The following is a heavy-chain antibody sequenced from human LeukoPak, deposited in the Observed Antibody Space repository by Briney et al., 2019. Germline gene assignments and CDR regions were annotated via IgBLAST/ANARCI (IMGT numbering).Heavy chain of an antibody. V-gene: IGHV3-23*01. J-gene: IGHJ5*02. Sequence: PGGSLRLSCAASGFTFSSYAMSWVRQAPGKGLEWVSAISGSGGSTYYADSVKGRFTISRDNSKNTLYLQVNSLRAEDTAVYYCAKDKSSMGHNWFDPWGQGTLVTVSS. CDR2: ISGSGGST. D-gene: IGHD2/OR15-2a*01. CDR3: AKDKSSMGHNWFDP. CDR1: GFTFSSYA.